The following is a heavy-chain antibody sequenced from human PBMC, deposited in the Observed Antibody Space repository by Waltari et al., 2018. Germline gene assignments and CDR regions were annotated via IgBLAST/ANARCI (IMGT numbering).Heavy chain of an antibody. Sequence: QVQLVESGGGVVQPGRSLRLSCAASGFTFSSYAMHWVRQAPGTGLEWVAVISYDGSNKYYADSVKGRFTISRDNSKNTLYLQMNSLRAEDTAVYYCARDEHRTGFDYWGQGTLVTVSS. V-gene: IGHV3-30-3*01. CDR3: ARDEHRTGFDY. J-gene: IGHJ4*02. CDR1: GFTFSSYA. CDR2: ISYDGSNK.